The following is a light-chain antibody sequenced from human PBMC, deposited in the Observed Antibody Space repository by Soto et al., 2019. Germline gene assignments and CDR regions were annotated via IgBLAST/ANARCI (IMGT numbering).Light chain of an antibody. CDR3: SSYTSDSTPL. V-gene: IGLV2-14*01. CDR2: EVR. Sequence: QSALTQPASVSGSPGQSITISCIGTSSDVGGFNHVSWYQQHPGKAPKLMIHEVRDRPSGVSNRFSGSKSGNMASLTISGLQAEDEADYYCSSYTSDSTPLFGGGTKLTVL. CDR1: SSDVGGFNH. J-gene: IGLJ2*01.